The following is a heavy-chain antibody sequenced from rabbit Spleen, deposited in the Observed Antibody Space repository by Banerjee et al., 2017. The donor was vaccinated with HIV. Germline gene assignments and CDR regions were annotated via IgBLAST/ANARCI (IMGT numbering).Heavy chain of an antibody. Sequence: EEYGGDLVQPEGSLTLTCKASGLDFSSSYWICWVRQAPGKGPEWIACIYTSSGNTYYASWAKGRFTISKASSTTVTLQLNSLTAADTATYFCTSCTNCGDYGDALNLWGPGTLVTVS. D-gene: IGHD2-1*01. CDR1: GLDFSSSYW. CDR3: TSCTNCGDYGDALNL. CDR2: IYTSSGNT. V-gene: IGHV1S45*01. J-gene: IGHJ4*01.